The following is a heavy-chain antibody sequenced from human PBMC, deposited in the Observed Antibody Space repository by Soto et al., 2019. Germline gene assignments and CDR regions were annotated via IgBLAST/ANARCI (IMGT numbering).Heavy chain of an antibody. CDR2: IKNDGTEK. Sequence: PGGSLRLSCAASGISTRLYWMGWVRQAPGRGLEWVASIKNDGTEKYYMDSLKGRFTISRDNARNSLYLQMNSLRAEDTAVYFCVTGYHSDYWGQGTLVTVSS. CDR1: GISTRLYW. V-gene: IGHV3-7*03. CDR3: VTGYHSDY. D-gene: IGHD5-18*01. J-gene: IGHJ4*02.